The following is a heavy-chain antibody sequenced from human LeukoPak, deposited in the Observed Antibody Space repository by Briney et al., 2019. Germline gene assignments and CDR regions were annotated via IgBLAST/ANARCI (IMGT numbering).Heavy chain of an antibody. Sequence: GGSLRLSCTASGFTFSSYGIHWVRQAPGKGLEWVAFIRYDGSNKYYADSVKGRFTISRDNSKITVYLQMSSLRVEDTALYYCARGYCSSTSCYVRDYYGLDVWGQGTTVTVSS. CDR2: IRYDGSNK. D-gene: IGHD2-2*01. J-gene: IGHJ6*02. CDR1: GFTFSSYG. CDR3: ARGYCSSTSCYVRDYYGLDV. V-gene: IGHV3-30*02.